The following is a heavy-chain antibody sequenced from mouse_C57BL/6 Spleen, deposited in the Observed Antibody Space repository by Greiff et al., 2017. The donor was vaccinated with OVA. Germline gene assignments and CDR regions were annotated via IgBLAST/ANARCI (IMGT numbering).Heavy chain of an antibody. CDR1: GYSITSGYY. CDR2: ISYDGSN. Sequence: EVKLEESGPGLVKPSQSLSLTCSVTGYSITSGYYWNWIRQFPGNKLEWMGYISYDGSNNYNPSLKNRISITRDTSKNQFFLKLNSVTTEDTATYYCARGGYGGAMDYWGQGTSVTVSS. D-gene: IGHD1-1*02. J-gene: IGHJ4*01. CDR3: ARGGYGGAMDY. V-gene: IGHV3-6*01.